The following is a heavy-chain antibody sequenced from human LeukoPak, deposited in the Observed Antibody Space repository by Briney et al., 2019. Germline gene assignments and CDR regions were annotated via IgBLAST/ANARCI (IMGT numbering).Heavy chain of an antibody. V-gene: IGHV3-30*04. J-gene: IGHJ4*02. Sequence: PGRSLRLSCAASGFTFSSYAMHWVRQAPGKGLEWVAVISYDGSNKYYADSVKGRFTISRDNSKNTLYLQMNSLRAEETAVYYCAGGYSYGYLKQFDYWGQGTLVTVSS. CDR3: AGGYSYGYLKQFDY. CDR2: ISYDGSNK. CDR1: GFTFSSYA. D-gene: IGHD5-18*01.